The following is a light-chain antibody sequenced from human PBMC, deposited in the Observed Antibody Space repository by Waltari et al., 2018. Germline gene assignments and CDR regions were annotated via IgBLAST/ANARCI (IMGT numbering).Light chain of an antibody. V-gene: IGKV2-30*01. Sequence: DHVMTPSPLSLPVTPGQPASIPCRASQSLVYSDGKTYLSWVHQKPGQPPRRLIYQVSNRDSGVPDRFRGSGAGTEFTLKISRVEAEDVGVYYCVRATNGPWSFGPGTNVYI. CDR1: QSLVYSDGKTY. CDR3: VRATNGPWS. J-gene: IGKJ3*01. CDR2: QVS.